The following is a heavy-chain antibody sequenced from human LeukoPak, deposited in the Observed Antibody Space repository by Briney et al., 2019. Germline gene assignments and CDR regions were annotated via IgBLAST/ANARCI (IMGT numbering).Heavy chain of an antibody. D-gene: IGHD1-26*01. J-gene: IGHJ4*02. V-gene: IGHV3-9*01. CDR1: GFTFDDYA. Sequence: GRSLRLSCAASGFTFDDYAMHWVRQAPGKGLEWVSGISWNSGSIGYADSVKGRFTISRDNAKNSLYLQMNSLRAEDTALYYCAKAREALDYWGQGTLVTVSS. CDR3: AKAREALDY. CDR2: ISWNSGSI.